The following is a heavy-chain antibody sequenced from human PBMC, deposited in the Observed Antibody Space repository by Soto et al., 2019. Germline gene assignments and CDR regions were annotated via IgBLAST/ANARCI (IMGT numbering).Heavy chain of an antibody. CDR1: DGSLSSTLYY. Sequence: QLQLQESGPGLVKPSETLSLTCTVSDGSLSSTLYYWGWIRQPPGKGLEWIGSIYYSGSTYYNPSLKSRVTISGDTSKNQFFLRLRSVTAADTAVYYCARQGNWFDPWGQGTLVTVSS. CDR2: IYYSGST. V-gene: IGHV4-39*01. J-gene: IGHJ5*02. CDR3: ARQGNWFDP.